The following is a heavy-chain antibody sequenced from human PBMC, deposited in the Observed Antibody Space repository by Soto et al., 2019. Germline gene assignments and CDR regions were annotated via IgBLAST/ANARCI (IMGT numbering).Heavy chain of an antibody. V-gene: IGHV3-74*01. Sequence: GGSLRLSCAASGFTFSSYWMHWVRQAPGKGLVWVSGLNSDGSSTNYTDSVKGRFTISRDNSRDTLYLLMSSLRGEDAAIYFCARVRLGGDCFDYWGQGALVTVSS. CDR2: LNSDGSST. CDR1: GFTFSSYW. CDR3: ARVRLGGDCFDY. J-gene: IGHJ4*02. D-gene: IGHD3-16*01.